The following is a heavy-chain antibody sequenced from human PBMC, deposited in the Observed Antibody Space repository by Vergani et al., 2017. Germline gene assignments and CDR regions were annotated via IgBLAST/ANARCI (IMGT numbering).Heavy chain of an antibody. V-gene: IGHV3-30*03. CDR2: ISYDGSNK. CDR3: ARSSGWYVYYMDV. Sequence: QVQLVESGGGVVQPGRSLRLSCAASGFTFSSYGMHWVRQAPSKGLEWVAVISYDGSNKYYADSVKGRFTISRDNSKNTLYLQMNSLRAEDTAVYYCARSSGWYVYYMDVWGKGTTVTVSS. J-gene: IGHJ6*03. D-gene: IGHD6-19*01. CDR1: GFTFSSYG.